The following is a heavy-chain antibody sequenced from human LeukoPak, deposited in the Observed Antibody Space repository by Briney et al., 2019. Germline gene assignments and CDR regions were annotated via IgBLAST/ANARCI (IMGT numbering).Heavy chain of an antibody. CDR3: AVALDYYDSSGLYYYGMDV. D-gene: IGHD3-22*01. Sequence: SETLSLTCTVSGGSISSYYWSWIRQPPGKGLEWTGYIYYSGSTNYNPSLKSRVTISVDTSKNQFSLKLSSVTAADTAVYYCAVALDYYDSSGLYYYGMDVWGRGTTVTVSS. CDR2: IYYSGST. CDR1: GGSISSYY. V-gene: IGHV4-59*01. J-gene: IGHJ6*02.